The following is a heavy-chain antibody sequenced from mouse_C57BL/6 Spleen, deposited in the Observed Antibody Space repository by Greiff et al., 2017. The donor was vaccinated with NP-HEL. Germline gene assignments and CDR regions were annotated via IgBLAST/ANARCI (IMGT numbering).Heavy chain of an antibody. CDR1: GYTLTSYW. J-gene: IGHJ2*01. V-gene: IGHV1-72*01. D-gene: IGHD1-1*01. Sequence: QVQLQQPGAELVKPGASVKLSCKASGYTLTSYWMPWVQQRPGRGLVWIARIDPNRGGTKYNEKFKSKATLTVDKPSSPAYMQLSSLTSEDSAVYYCARSYYGSIYFDYWGQGTTLTVSS. CDR3: ARSYYGSIYFDY. CDR2: IDPNRGGT.